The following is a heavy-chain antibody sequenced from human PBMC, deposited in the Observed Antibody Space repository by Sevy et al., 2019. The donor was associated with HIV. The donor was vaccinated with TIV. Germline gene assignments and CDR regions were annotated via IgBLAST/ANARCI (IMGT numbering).Heavy chain of an antibody. D-gene: IGHD3-22*01. Sequence: ASVKVSCAASGFTFTNYAMNWVRQAPGKGLEWVSAISGSGGTTYYADSVKARFTISRDNSKNTLYLQMNSLRTEDTALYYCAGARYDSSGSFDAFDIWGQGTMVTVSS. J-gene: IGHJ3*02. CDR3: AGARYDSSGSFDAFDI. CDR1: GFTFTNYA. CDR2: ISGSGGTT. V-gene: IGHV3-23*01.